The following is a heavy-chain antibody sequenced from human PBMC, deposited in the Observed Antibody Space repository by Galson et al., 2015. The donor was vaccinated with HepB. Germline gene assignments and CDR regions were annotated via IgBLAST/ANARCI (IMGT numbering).Heavy chain of an antibody. V-gene: IGHV3-23*01. J-gene: IGHJ6*02. Sequence: SLRLSCAGAGFTFSNYGMTWVRQAPEKGLEWVSTISGSGHGTVYADSVKGRFTISRDDSKNTLYLQMNSLKTEDTAVYYCTTDSSGDLWSGYYRVDYYYGMDVWGQGTAVTVS. D-gene: IGHD3-3*01. CDR1: GFTFSNYG. CDR2: ISGSGHGT. CDR3: TTDSSGDLWSGYYRVDYYYGMDV.